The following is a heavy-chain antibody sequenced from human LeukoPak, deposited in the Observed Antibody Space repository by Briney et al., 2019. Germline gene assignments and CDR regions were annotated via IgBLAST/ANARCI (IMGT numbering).Heavy chain of an antibody. J-gene: IGHJ3*02. D-gene: IGHD3-22*01. CDR1: GYTFTSYA. CDR2: IDTNTGNP. Sequence: ASVKVSCKASGYTFTSYAMNWVRQAPGQGLEWMGWIDTNTGNPTYAQGFTGRFVFSLDTSVNTAYLQTSSLKAEDTAVYYCARTGDSSGYDAFDIWGQGTMVTVSS. V-gene: IGHV7-4-1*02. CDR3: ARTGDSSGYDAFDI.